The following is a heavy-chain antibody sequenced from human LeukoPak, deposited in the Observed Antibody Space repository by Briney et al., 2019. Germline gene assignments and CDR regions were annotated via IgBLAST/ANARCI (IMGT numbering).Heavy chain of an antibody. D-gene: IGHD3-22*01. Sequence: PGGSLRLSCAASGFTFSNYAMSWVSQAPGTGLEWVSSIVPSGGSTYYADSVKGRFTISRDNSKNTLYLQVNSLRAEDTAVYYCAVYDSSGYYPFDYWGQGTLVTVSS. CDR2: IVPSGGST. CDR1: GFTFSNYA. CDR3: AVYDSSGYYPFDY. J-gene: IGHJ4*02. V-gene: IGHV3-23*01.